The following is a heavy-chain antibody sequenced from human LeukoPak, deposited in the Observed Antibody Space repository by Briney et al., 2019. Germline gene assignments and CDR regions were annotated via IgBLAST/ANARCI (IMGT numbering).Heavy chain of an antibody. J-gene: IGHJ3*02. D-gene: IGHD2-15*01. CDR1: GYTLTELS. V-gene: IGHV1-24*01. Sequence: VASVKVSCKVSGYTLTELSMHWVRQAPGKGLEWMGGFDPEDGETIYAQKFQGRVTMTEDTSTDTAYMELSSLRSEDTAVYYCAAIEIYRSGGSCQTFAFDIWGQGTMVTVSS. CDR2: FDPEDGET. CDR3: AAIEIYRSGGSCQTFAFDI.